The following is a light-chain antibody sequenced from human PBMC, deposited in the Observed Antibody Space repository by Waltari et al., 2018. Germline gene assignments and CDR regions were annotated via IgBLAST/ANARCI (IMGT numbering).Light chain of an antibody. CDR2: DAS. CDR3: QQYDHPPYT. J-gene: IGKJ2*01. V-gene: IGKV1-33*01. Sequence: DIQMTQSSSSQSASVGDRVTLTCQASQDISNHLNWYQHKAGKAPNLLIYDASTLEAGVLSRFSGSGSGTAFTLTISSLQPEDIATYYCQQYDHPPYTFGQGTKLDI. CDR1: QDISNH.